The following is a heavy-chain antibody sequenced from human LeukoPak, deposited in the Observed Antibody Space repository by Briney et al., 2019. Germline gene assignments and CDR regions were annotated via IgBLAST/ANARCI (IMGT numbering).Heavy chain of an antibody. J-gene: IGHJ4*02. CDR2: ISGSGGST. Sequence: PGGSLRLSCAASGFTFRSYAMTWVRQAPGKGLEWVSAISGSGGSTNYADSVKGRFTISRDNPKNTLYLHMNSLRVEDTAVYYCAKDRDYRGYDSSGYYFDYWGQGTLVAVSS. CDR3: AKDRDYRGYDSSGYYFDY. V-gene: IGHV3-23*01. D-gene: IGHD3-22*01. CDR1: GFTFRSYA.